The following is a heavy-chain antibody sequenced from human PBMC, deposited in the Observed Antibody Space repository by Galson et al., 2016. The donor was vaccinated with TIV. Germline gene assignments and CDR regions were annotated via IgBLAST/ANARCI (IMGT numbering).Heavy chain of an antibody. CDR3: ARDAVTYPSYYHLYGMDV. D-gene: IGHD2-21*02. Sequence: SLRLSCAASQFTFTSYSIHWVRQAPGKGLEWLSVLSSDGRNKFYADSVKGRFTLSRDKSKRTVFLQMDRLTTDDTPVYYCARDAVTYPSYYHLYGMDVWGQGTTVTVSS. J-gene: IGHJ6*02. CDR1: QFTFTSYS. CDR2: LSSDGRNK. V-gene: IGHV3-30*04.